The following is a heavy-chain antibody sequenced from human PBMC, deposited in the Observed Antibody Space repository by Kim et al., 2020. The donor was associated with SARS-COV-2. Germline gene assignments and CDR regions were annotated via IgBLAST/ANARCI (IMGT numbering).Heavy chain of an antibody. CDR1: GGTFSSYA. D-gene: IGHD2-21*02. CDR2: IIPILGIA. CDR3: ARDRPPHGGNSFPPWDD. Sequence: SVKVSCKASGGTFSSYAISWVRQAPGQGLEWMGRIIPILGIANYAQKFQGRVTITADKSTSTAYMELSSLRSEDTAVYYCARDRPPHGGNSFPPWDDWGQGTLVTVSS. J-gene: IGHJ4*02. V-gene: IGHV1-69*04.